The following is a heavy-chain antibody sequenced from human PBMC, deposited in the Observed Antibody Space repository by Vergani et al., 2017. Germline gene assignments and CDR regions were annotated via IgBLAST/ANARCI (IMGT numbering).Heavy chain of an antibody. CDR2: IYNRGKT. J-gene: IGHJ2*01. CDR1: GYSIGSGFY. D-gene: IGHD2-21*01. CDR3: ARSQGDYWYFDL. V-gene: IGHV4-38-2*01. Sequence: QVRLEESGPGLVKPSETLSLTCSVSGYSIGSGFYWAWIRQSPGEGLQWLTSIYNRGKTYHNPSLKSRVSVSLDTSKNRFSPNLTSVTATDTAVYYCARSQGDYWYFDLWGPGSLVTVSS.